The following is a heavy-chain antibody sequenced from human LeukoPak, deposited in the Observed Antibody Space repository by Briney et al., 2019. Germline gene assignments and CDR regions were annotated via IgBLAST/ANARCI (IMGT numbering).Heavy chain of an antibody. CDR3: ARDRGVGATPVPRGMDV. CDR1: GGSISSYY. J-gene: IGHJ6*02. CDR2: IYYSGST. V-gene: IGHV4-59*01. D-gene: IGHD1-26*01. Sequence: SETLSLTCTVSGGSISSYYGSWIRQPPGRVLEWIGYIYYSGSTNYNPSLKSRVTISVDTSKNQYSLKLSSVTAADTAVYYCARDRGVGATPVPRGMDVWGQGTTVTVSS.